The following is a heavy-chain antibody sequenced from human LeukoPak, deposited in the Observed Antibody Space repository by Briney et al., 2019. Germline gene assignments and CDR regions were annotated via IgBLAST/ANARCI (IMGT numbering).Heavy chain of an antibody. J-gene: IGHJ5*02. Sequence: SATLSLTCTVSGGSISSYYWSWIRQPPGKGLEWIGYIYYSGSTNYNPSLKSRVTISVDTSKNQFSLKLSSVTAADTAVYYCAASRDWFDPWGQGTLVTVSS. V-gene: IGHV4-59*01. CDR1: GGSISSYY. CDR2: IYYSGST. CDR3: AASRDWFDP.